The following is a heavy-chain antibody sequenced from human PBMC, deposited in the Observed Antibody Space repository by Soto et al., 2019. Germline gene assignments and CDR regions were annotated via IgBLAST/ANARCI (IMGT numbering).Heavy chain of an antibody. D-gene: IGHD3-16*01. Sequence: EVQLVESGGGLVNPGGSLRLSCVVSGFPFSTSNMNWVRQAPGKGLEWVSFISRSSTYIYYADSVKGRFTISRDDAENSLFLQMNSLTAEDTAVYYCARGVLPISSTSWFDPWGQGTLVTVSS. V-gene: IGHV3-21*01. CDR3: ARGVLPISSTSWFDP. J-gene: IGHJ5*02. CDR2: ISRSSTYI. CDR1: GFPFSTSN.